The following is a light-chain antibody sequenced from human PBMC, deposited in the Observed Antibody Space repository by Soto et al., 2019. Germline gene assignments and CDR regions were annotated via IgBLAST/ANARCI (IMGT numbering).Light chain of an antibody. J-gene: IGLJ2*01. CDR3: SSYAGSNIVV. Sequence: QSALTQPPSASGSPGQSVTISCTGTSSDVGGYNYVSWYQQHPGKAPKLMIYEVSKRPSGVPDRFSGSKSGNMASLTVSGLQAEEEADYYCSSYAGSNIVVFGGGTKVTVL. CDR2: EVS. V-gene: IGLV2-8*01. CDR1: SSDVGGYNY.